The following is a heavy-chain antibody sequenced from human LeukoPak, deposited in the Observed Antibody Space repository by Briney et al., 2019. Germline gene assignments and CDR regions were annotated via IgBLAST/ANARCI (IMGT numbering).Heavy chain of an antibody. J-gene: IGHJ5*01. V-gene: IGHV1-46*01. CDR3: ARDHLPAAKTSWFDS. CDR2: INPSGGST. Sequence: ASVKVSCKASGYTFTGYYMHWVRQAPGQGLEWMGIINPSGGSTSYAQKFQGRVTMTRDTSTSTVYMELSSLRSEDTAVYYCARDHLPAAKTSWFDSWGQGTLVTVSS. D-gene: IGHD2-2*01. CDR1: GYTFTGYY.